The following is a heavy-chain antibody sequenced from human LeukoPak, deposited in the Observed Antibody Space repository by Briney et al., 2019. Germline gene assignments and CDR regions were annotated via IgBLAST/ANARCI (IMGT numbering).Heavy chain of an antibody. CDR3: TRSGGSYRHRTDY. CDR2: IRSKAYGGTT. D-gene: IGHD3-16*02. J-gene: IGHJ4*02. CDR1: GFTFGDYA. V-gene: IGHV3-49*03. Sequence: QPGRSLRLSCTASGFTFGDYAMSWFRQAPGKGLEWVGFIRSKAYGGTTEYAASVKGRITISRDDSKSIAYLQMNSLKTEDTAVYYCTRSGGSYRHRTDYWGQGTLVTVSS.